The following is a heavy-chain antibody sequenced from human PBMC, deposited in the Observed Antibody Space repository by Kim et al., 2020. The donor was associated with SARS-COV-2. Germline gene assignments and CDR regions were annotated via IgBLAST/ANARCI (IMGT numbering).Heavy chain of an antibody. CDR2: IWYDGSNK. CDR1: GFTFSSYG. CDR3: ARDTKRVRFLEWDYGMDV. V-gene: IGHV3-33*01. D-gene: IGHD3-3*01. Sequence: GGSLRLSCAASGFTFSSYGMHWVRQAPGKGLEWVAVIWYDGSNKYYADSVKGRFTISRDNSKNTLYLQMNSLRAEDTAVYYCARDTKRVRFLEWDYGMDVWGQGTTVTVSS. J-gene: IGHJ6*02.